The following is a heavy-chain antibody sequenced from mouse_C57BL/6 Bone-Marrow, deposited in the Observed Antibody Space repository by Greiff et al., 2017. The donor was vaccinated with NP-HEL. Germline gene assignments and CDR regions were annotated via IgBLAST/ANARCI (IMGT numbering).Heavy chain of an antibody. J-gene: IGHJ2*01. CDR3: ARRLLLRSPSFDY. V-gene: IGHV1-42*01. CDR2: INPSTGGT. Sequence: EVQVVESGPELVKPGASVKISCKASGYSFTGYYMNWVKQSPEKSLEWIGEINPSTGGTTSNQKFKAKATLTVDKSSSTAYMQLKSLTTDDSAVYYCARRLLLRSPSFDYWGQGTTLTVSS. D-gene: IGHD1-1*01. CDR1: GYSFTGYY.